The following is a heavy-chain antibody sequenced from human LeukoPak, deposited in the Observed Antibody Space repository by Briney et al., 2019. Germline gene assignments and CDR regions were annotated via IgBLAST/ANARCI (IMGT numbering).Heavy chain of an antibody. V-gene: IGHV4-59*08. CDR1: GGSFSSYF. Sequence: SETLSLTCTVSGGSFSSYFWSWIRQPPGKGLEWIGYIYYSGSTHYNASLKSQVSISIDTSKNQFSLRLTSVTAADTAVYYCARQTGSGLFILPGGQGTLVTVSS. CDR2: IYYSGST. D-gene: IGHD3/OR15-3a*01. J-gene: IGHJ4*02. CDR3: ARQTGSGLFILP.